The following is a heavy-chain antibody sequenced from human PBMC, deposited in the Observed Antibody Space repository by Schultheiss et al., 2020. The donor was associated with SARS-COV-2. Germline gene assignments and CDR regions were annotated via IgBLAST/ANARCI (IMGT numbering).Heavy chain of an antibody. Sequence: ASVKVSCKASGYTFTSYGISWVRQAPGQGLEWMGWINPNSGGTNYAQKFQGRVTMTRDTSISTAYMELSRLRSDDTAVYYCARWPLLAGALGAFDIWGQGTMVTVSS. CDR3: ARWPLLAGALGAFDI. CDR1: GYTFTSYG. V-gene: IGHV1-2*02. J-gene: IGHJ3*02. CDR2: INPNSGGT.